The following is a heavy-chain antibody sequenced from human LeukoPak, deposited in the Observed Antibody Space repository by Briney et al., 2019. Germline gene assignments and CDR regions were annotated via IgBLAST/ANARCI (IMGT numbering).Heavy chain of an antibody. J-gene: IGHJ4*02. CDR2: ISGSGGST. Sequence: QPGGSLRLSCAASGFTFSSYAMSWVRQAPGKGLEWVSAISGSGGSTYYADSVKGRFTISRDNSKNTLYLQMNSLRAEDTAVYYCARSNYGSGSHPQFDYWGQGTLVTVSS. CDR3: ARSNYGSGSHPQFDY. CDR1: GFTFSSYA. D-gene: IGHD3-10*01. V-gene: IGHV3-23*01.